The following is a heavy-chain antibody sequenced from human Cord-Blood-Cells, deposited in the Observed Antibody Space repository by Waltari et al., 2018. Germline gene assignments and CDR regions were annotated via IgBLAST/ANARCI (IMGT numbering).Heavy chain of an antibody. V-gene: IGHV3-15*01. CDR2: IKSKTDGGTT. Sequence: VKPGGSLRLSCAASGFTFSNAWMSWVRQAPGKGLEWVGRIKSKTDGGTTDYAAPMKGRFTISRDDSKNTLYLQMNSLKTEDTAVYYCTTDLSMVRGVIDYWGQGTLVTVSS. CDR3: TTDLSMVRGVIDY. CDR1: GFTFSNAW. D-gene: IGHD3-10*01. J-gene: IGHJ4*02.